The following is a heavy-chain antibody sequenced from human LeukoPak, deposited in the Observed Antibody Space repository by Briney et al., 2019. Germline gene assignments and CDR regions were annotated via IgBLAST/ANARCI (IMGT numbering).Heavy chain of an antibody. D-gene: IGHD2-2*03. CDR1: GFTVSINY. J-gene: IGHJ4*02. CDR2: IYSGGST. V-gene: IGHV3-53*01. Sequence: GGSLRLSCAASGFTVSINYMSWVRQAPGKGLEWVSVIYSGGSTYYADSVKGRFTISRDNSKNTLYLQMNSLRAEDTAVYYCASPPHDGYCSSTSCYLGYWGQGTLVTVSS. CDR3: ASPPHDGYCSSTSCYLGY.